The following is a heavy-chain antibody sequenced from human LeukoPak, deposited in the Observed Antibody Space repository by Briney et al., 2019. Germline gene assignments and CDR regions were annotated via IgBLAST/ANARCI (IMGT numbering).Heavy chain of an antibody. CDR2: IRSSGSPI. J-gene: IGHJ4*02. CDR3: VRDPDALDY. CDR1: GFTFSGYS. V-gene: IGHV3-48*02. Sequence: PGGSLRLSCAASGFTFSGYSMNWVRQAPGKGLEWVSYIRSSGSPIYYADSVKGRFTISRDHAKNSVYLQMNSLRDEDTAVYYCVRDPDALDYWGQGTLVTVSS.